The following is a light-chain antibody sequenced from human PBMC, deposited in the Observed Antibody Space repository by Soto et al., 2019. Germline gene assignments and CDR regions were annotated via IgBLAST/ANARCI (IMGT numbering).Light chain of an antibody. V-gene: IGLV2-8*01. Sequence: QSALTQPPSASGSRGQSVTLSCTGTSSDVGGYNYVSWYQQHPGNAPKLLIYEVTKRPSGVPDRFSGSKSGNTASLTVSGLQAEDEADYYCSSYTSNNALVFGTGTKLTVL. CDR3: SSYTSNNALV. CDR1: SSDVGGYNY. CDR2: EVT. J-gene: IGLJ1*01.